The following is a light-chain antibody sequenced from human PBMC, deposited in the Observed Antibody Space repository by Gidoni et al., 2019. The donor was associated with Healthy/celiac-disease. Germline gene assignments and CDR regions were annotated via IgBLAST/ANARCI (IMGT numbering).Light chain of an antibody. V-gene: IGKV1-6*01. CDR3: LQYYKYPWT. CDR2: SAS. Sequence: AIQMTQSPYSLSASVGDRVTITCRARQGIRNDLGWYQQKPGKAPKLLIYSASSLQSGVPSRFSGSGSGTDFTLTISSLQPEDFANYYCLQYYKYPWTFGQGTKVEIK. J-gene: IGKJ1*01. CDR1: QGIRND.